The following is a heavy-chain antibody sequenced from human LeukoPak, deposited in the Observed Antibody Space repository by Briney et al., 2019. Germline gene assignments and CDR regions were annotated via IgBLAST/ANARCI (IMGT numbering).Heavy chain of an antibody. CDR2: IVHGGSET. Sequence: PGGSLRLACAASGLTFSGYTMSWVRQAPGKGLEGVANIVHGGSETYYLDSVKGRFTISRDNAKNSLYLHMNSLRAEDTAVYYCARIVVTLDYWGRGTLVTVSS. V-gene: IGHV3-7*01. D-gene: IGHD2-15*01. CDR3: ARIVVTLDY. CDR1: GLTFSGYT. J-gene: IGHJ4*02.